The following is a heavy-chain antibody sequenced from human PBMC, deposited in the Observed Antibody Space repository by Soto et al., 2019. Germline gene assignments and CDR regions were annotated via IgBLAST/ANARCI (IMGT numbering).Heavy chain of an antibody. Sequence: GASVKVSCKASGYTFTNHGISWVRQAPGQGLEWMGWISAYNGDTKYAQKFQGRATMTTDTSTSTAYMELRSLRSDDTAVYYCAREGYCISTSCRHYDYYGMDVWG. J-gene: IGHJ6*02. V-gene: IGHV1-18*01. CDR3: AREGYCISTSCRHYDYYGMDV. CDR2: ISAYNGDT. CDR1: GYTFTNHG. D-gene: IGHD2-2*01.